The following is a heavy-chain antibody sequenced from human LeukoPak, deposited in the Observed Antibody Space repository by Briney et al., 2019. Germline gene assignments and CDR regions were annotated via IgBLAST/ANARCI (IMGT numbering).Heavy chain of an antibody. Sequence: GASVKVSCKASGYTFTGYYMHWVRQAPGQGLEGMGRINPNSGGTNYAHKFQGRVTITSDTSISTAYMELSRLRSDDTAVYFCARGDDYYDSSGYYSPYPRDYWGQGTLVTVSS. CDR2: INPNSGGT. CDR3: ARGDDYYDSSGYYSPYPRDY. V-gene: IGHV1-2*06. CDR1: GYTFTGYY. D-gene: IGHD3-22*01. J-gene: IGHJ4*02.